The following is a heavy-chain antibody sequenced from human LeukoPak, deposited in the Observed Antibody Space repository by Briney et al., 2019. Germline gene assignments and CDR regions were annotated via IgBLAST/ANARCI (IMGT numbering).Heavy chain of an antibody. CDR3: AKLKYCSSTSCYGGFDY. V-gene: IGHV3-23*01. D-gene: IGHD2-2*01. J-gene: IGHJ4*02. Sequence: PGGSLRLSCAASGFTFSSYAMSWVRQAPGKGLEWVSAISGSGGSTYYADSVKGRFTISRDNSKNTLYLQMNSLRAEDTAVYYCAKLKYCSSTSCYGGFDYWGQGTLVTVSS. CDR1: GFTFSSYA. CDR2: ISGSGGST.